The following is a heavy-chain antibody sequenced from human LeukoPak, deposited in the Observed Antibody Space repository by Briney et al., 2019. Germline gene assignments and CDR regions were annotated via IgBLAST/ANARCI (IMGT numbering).Heavy chain of an antibody. J-gene: IGHJ5*02. V-gene: IGHV3-64D*09. CDR1: EFTFSSYA. CDR3: VKGGIAARFNWFDP. CDR2: ISSNGGST. D-gene: IGHD6-6*01. Sequence: GGSLRLSCSAPEFTFSSYAMHWVRQAPGKGLEYFSAISSNGGSTYYADSVKGRFTISRDNSKNTLYLQMSSLRAEDTAVYYCVKGGIAARFNWFDPWGQGTLVTVSS.